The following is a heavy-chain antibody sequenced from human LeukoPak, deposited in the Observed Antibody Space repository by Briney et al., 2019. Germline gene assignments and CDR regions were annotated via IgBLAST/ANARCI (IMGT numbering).Heavy chain of an antibody. CDR2: INEVGSDK. Sequence: PGGSLRLSCAASGFTFSSSWMSWVRQAPGKGLEWVATINEVGSDKQYMDSVEGRLSISRDNPKNSLYLQMNSPRAEDTAVYFCARHGNWAFDFWGQGTMVTVSS. CDR1: GFTFSSSW. CDR3: ARHGNWAFDF. J-gene: IGHJ3*01. V-gene: IGHV3-7*04. D-gene: IGHD1-1*01.